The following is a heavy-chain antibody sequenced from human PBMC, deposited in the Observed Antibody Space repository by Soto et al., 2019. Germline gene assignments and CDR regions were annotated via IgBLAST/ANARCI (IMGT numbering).Heavy chain of an antibody. V-gene: IGHV3-30*18. CDR1: GFALSTYG. D-gene: IGHD3-10*01. CDR2: ISYDGGDF. J-gene: IGHJ5*01. Sequence: XGSLRLSCSASGFALSTYGMHWVRQAPGKGLEWVALISYDGGDFYYADSVKGRFTISRDNSKHTLSLQMDSLRVEDTAVYYCAKDFGAWSDSWGQGTLVTVSS. CDR3: AKDFGAWSDS.